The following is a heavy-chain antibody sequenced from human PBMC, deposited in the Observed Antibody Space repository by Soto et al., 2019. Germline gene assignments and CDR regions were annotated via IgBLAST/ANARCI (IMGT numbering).Heavy chain of an antibody. Sequence: GGSLRLSCAASGFTFSSYAMSWVRQAPGKVLEWVSAISGSGGSTYYADSVKGRFTISRDNSKNTLYLQMNSLRAEDTAVYYCAKDTRFDSSGYYSRYYYGMDVWGQGTTVTVSS. CDR2: ISGSGGST. V-gene: IGHV3-23*01. J-gene: IGHJ6*02. CDR1: GFTFSSYA. CDR3: AKDTRFDSSGYYSRYYYGMDV. D-gene: IGHD3-22*01.